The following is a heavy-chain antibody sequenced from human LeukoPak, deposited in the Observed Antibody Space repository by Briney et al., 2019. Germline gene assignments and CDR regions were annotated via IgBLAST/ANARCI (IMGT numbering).Heavy chain of an antibody. J-gene: IGHJ4*02. CDR3: ARASRLGELSLGY. CDR2: IVTAGNT. V-gene: IGHV3-13*04. CDR1: GFTFRGFD. D-gene: IGHD3-16*02. Sequence: GGSLRLSCAASGFTFRGFDMHWVRQATGERLEWVSSIVTAGNTCYPGSVKGRFTISREIAKTSLYLHMNSLRAGDTAAYYCARASRLGELSLGYWGQGTLVTVSS.